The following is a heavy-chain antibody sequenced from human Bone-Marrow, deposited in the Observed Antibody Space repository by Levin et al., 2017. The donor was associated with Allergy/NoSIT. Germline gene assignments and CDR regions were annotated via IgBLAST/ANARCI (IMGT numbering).Heavy chain of an antibody. Sequence: PSETLSLTCTVSGGSINKPYCSWIRQPPGKKLEWIGYMYHTGSTNYSPSFKSRLSMSIDASTNQCSLKLKSATTADTAVYYCTRGVVYYYMDVWGKGTTVTVSS. J-gene: IGHJ6*03. V-gene: IGHV4-59*11. CDR1: GGSINKPY. D-gene: IGHD2-8*02. CDR2: MYHTGST. CDR3: TRGVVYYYMDV.